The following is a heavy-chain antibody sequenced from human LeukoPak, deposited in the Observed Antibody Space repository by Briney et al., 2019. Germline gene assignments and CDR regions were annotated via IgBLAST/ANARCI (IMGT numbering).Heavy chain of an antibody. V-gene: IGHV4-34*01. D-gene: IGHD4-23*01. CDR3: ARGPRYGGNSGLGY. CDR1: GGSFSGYY. J-gene: IGHJ4*02. Sequence: SETLSLTCAVYGGSFSGYYWSWIRQPPGKGLEWIGEINHSGSTNYNPSLKSRVTISVDTSKNQFSLKLSSVTAADTAVYYCARGPRYGGNSGLGYWGQGTLVTVSS. CDR2: INHSGST.